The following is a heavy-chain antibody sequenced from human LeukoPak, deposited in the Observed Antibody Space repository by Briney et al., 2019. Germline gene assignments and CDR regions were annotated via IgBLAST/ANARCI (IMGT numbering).Heavy chain of an antibody. V-gene: IGHV4-39*01. D-gene: IGHD3-10*01. CDR2: IYYSGST. CDR1: GGSISSSSYY. CDR3: ASNGVEGYYFDY. Sequence: SETLSLTCTVSGGSISSSSYYWGWIRQPPGKGLEWIGTIYYSGSTYYNPSLKSRVTISVDTSKNQFTLKLTSVTAADTAVYYCASNGVEGYYFDYWGQGTLVTVSS. J-gene: IGHJ4*02.